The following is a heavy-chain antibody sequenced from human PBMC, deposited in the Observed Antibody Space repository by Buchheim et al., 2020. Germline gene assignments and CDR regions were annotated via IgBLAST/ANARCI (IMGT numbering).Heavy chain of an antibody. CDR1: GFTFSSYG. CDR3: AKDGPYSSSWPFDY. Sequence: QVQLAESGGGVVQPGRSLRLSCAASGFTFSSYGMHWVRQAPGKGLEWVAVISYDGSNKYYADSVKGRFTISRDNSKNTLYLQMNSLRAEDTAVYYCAKDGPYSSSWPFDYWGQGTL. CDR2: ISYDGSNK. V-gene: IGHV3-30*18. D-gene: IGHD6-13*01. J-gene: IGHJ4*02.